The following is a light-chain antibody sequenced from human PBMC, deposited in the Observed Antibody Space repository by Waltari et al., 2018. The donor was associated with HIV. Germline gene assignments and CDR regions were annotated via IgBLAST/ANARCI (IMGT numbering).Light chain of an antibody. J-gene: IGLJ3*02. Sequence: HSVLTQAPSASGTLGPRVTISCSGSISNIGTNSVSSFQQLPGMSPRLIIFSDSQRPSGVPDRFSASKSGTSASLAIDGLESGDEADYYCAARDDILSGSWVFGGGT. CDR1: ISNIGTNS. CDR2: SDS. CDR3: AARDDILSGSWV. V-gene: IGLV1-44*01.